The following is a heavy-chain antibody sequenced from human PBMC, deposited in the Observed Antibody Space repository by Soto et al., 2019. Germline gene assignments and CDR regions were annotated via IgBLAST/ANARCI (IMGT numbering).Heavy chain of an antibody. CDR2: ISAYNGNT. Sequence: ASVKVSCKASGYTFTSYGISWVRQAPGQGLEWMGWISAYNGNTNYAQKLQGRVTMTTDTSTSTAYMELRSRRSDDTAVYYCARDPNDIVVVPGTNWFDPWGQGTLVTVSS. D-gene: IGHD2-2*01. V-gene: IGHV1-18*01. CDR1: GYTFTSYG. CDR3: ARDPNDIVVVPGTNWFDP. J-gene: IGHJ5*02.